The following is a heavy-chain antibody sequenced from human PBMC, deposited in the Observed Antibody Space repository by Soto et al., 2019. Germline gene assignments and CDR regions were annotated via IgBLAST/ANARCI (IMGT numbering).Heavy chain of an antibody. V-gene: IGHV3-30*18. CDR2: ISYDGSNK. CDR3: AKKRYYDILTGYPTN. CDR1: VFPLSSYG. J-gene: IGHJ4*02. D-gene: IGHD3-9*01. Sequence: PGGSLRLSCAASVFPLSSYGVHWVRHATGTGLEWVAVISYDGSNKYYADSVKGRFTISRDNSKNTLYLQMNSLRAEDTAVYYCAKKRYYDILTGYPTNWGQGAQVTVSS.